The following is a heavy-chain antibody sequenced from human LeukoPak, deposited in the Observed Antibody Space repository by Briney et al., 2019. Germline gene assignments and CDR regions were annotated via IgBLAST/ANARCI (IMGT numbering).Heavy chain of an antibody. CDR2: IYYSGNT. CDR1: GDSIAAPSYY. CDR3: ARQIRYTYDPNWFHP. Sequence: SETLSLTCSVSGDSIAAPSYYWAWIRQPPGKGLEWIASIYYSGNTNHDPSLQSRVTISVDTSKNQFSLSLSSVTAADTAVYYCARQIRYTYDPNWFHPWGQGTLVTVSS. J-gene: IGHJ5*02. D-gene: IGHD5-12*01. V-gene: IGHV4-39*01.